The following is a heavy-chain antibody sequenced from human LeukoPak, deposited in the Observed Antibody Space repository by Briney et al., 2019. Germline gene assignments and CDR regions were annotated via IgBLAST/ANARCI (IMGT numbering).Heavy chain of an antibody. CDR3: TTGNF. J-gene: IGHJ4*02. Sequence: GGSLRLSCAASGFTFSNAWMNWVRQAPGKGLEWVGHIKSKSDGGTTDFAAPVRSRFTISRDDSKNTLSLQMNSLKTEDTAVYYCTTGNFWGQGTLVTVSS. V-gene: IGHV3-15*01. CDR1: GFTFSNAW. CDR2: IKSKSDGGTT.